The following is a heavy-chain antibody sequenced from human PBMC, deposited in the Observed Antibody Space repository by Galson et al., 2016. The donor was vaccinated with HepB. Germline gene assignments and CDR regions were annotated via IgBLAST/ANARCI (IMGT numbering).Heavy chain of an antibody. CDR1: GFVFSNFG. CDR2: ISTRRTT. J-gene: IGHJ4*02. Sequence: SLRLSCAASGFVFSNFGLSWVRQAPGKGLEWVASISTRRTTYYSDPVQGRFTISRDNSNNTLYQQMNGLRAEDTAVYYCAKERLVRRIFDHWGQGTLLTVSS. D-gene: IGHD1-1*01. CDR3: AKERLVRRIFDH. V-gene: IGHV3-23*01.